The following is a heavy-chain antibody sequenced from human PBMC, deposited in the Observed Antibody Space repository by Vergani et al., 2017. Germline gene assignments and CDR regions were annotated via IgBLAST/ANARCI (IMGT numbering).Heavy chain of an antibody. D-gene: IGHD2-21*02. CDR1: GFTFSSYE. Sequence: EVQLVESGGGLVQPGGSLRLSCAASGFTFSSYEMNWVRQAPGKGLEWVSYISSSGSTIYYADSVKGRFTISRDNAKNTLYLQMNSLRAEDTAVYYCARVVRMVVTALGAFDIWGQGTMVTVSS. J-gene: IGHJ3*02. CDR3: ARVVRMVVTALGAFDI. V-gene: IGHV3-48*03. CDR2: ISSSGSTI.